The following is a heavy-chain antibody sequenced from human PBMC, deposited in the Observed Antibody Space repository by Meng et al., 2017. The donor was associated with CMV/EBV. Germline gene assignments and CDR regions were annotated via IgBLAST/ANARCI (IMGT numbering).Heavy chain of an antibody. CDR3: ARGRRAARPYDY. J-gene: IGHJ4*02. V-gene: IGHV4-39*07. D-gene: IGHD6-6*01. Sequence: SETLSLTCTVSGGSISSSSYYWGWIRQPPEKGLEWIGSIYYSGSTYYNPSLKSRVTISVDTSKNQFSLKLSSVTAADTAVYYCARGRRAARPYDYWGQGTLVTVSS. CDR2: IYYSGST. CDR1: GGSISSSSYY.